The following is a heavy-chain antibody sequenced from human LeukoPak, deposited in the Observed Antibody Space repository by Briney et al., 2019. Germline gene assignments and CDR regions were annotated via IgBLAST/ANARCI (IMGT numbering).Heavy chain of an antibody. D-gene: IGHD3-3*01. V-gene: IGHV4-59*01. J-gene: IGHJ6*02. CDR2: VHYSGNT. CDR1: GGSISTYY. Sequence: SETLSLTCTVSGGSISTYYWSWIRQPPGKGLEWIDFVHYSGNTNYNPSLKSRVTISVDTSKNQFPLKLRSVTTADTAVCYCAGEVWRPPYYFYGMDVWSQGTTVTVSS. CDR3: AGEVWRPPYYFYGMDV.